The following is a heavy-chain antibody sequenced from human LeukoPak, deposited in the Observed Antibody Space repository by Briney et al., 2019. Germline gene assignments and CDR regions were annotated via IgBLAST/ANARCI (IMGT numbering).Heavy chain of an antibody. J-gene: IGHJ3*02. Sequence: GRSLTLSCAAAAFTFSSYSMNWVRQAPGKGLEWVSSIRGGSSYIYYADSVKGRFTISRDNAQNSLYLQMNSLRAEDTAVYYCARSLSRGAFDIWGQGTMVTVSS. CDR2: IRGGSSYI. D-gene: IGHD3-10*01. CDR3: ARSLSRGAFDI. V-gene: IGHV3-21*01. CDR1: AFTFSSYS.